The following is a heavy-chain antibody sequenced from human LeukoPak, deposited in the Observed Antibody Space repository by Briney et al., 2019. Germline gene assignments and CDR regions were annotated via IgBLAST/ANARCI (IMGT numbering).Heavy chain of an antibody. D-gene: IGHD3-22*01. J-gene: IGHJ4*02. Sequence: SETLFLTCAVYGGSFSGYYWSWIRQPPGKGLEWIGEINHSGSTNYNPSLKSRVTISVDTSKNQFSLKLSSVTAADTAVYYCARLDPPEYYDSSGYSFAYWGQGTLVTVSS. CDR2: INHSGST. CDR3: ARLDPPEYYDSSGYSFAY. V-gene: IGHV4-34*01. CDR1: GGSFSGYY.